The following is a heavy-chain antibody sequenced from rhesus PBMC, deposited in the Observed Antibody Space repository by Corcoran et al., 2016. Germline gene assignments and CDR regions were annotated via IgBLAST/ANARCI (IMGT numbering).Heavy chain of an antibody. Sequence: QVQLQESGPGLVKPSETLSLTCAVSGSSISSGYGWRWIRQPPGRGLEWIGYIGGSSGSTNYNPSLKSRVTISKDTSKNQFSLKLSSVTAADTAVYYCARLLDSGYYTYYGLDSWGQGVVVTVSS. CDR1: GSSISSGYG. J-gene: IGHJ6*01. CDR2: IGGSSGST. CDR3: ARLLDSGYYTYYGLDS. D-gene: IGHD3-28*01. V-gene: IGHV4-127*01.